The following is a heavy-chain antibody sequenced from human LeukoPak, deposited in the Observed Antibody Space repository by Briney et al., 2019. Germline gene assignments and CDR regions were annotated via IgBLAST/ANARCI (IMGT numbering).Heavy chain of an antibody. J-gene: IGHJ4*02. V-gene: IGHV4-59*01. CDR2: TYYSGST. D-gene: IGHD6-6*01. Sequence: SETLSLTCTVSGGSISSYYWSWIRQPPGKGLEWIGYTYYSGSTNYNPSLKSRVTISVDTSKNQFSLKLSSVTAADTAVYYCARDGGIAARSLDYWGQGTLVTVSS. CDR3: ARDGGIAARSLDY. CDR1: GGSISSYY.